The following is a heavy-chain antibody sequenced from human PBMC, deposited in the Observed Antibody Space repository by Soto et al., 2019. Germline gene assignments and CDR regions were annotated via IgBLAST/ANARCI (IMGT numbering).Heavy chain of an antibody. CDR2: ISTSGSST. Sequence: QVQLVESGGGLVKPGGSLRLSCAASGFSFNDYYMSWIRQAPGKGLEWVSLISTSGSSTDYADSVKGRFTISRDNAKNSLSLQMNSLRAEDTAVCYCANLAKNYYHYMDVWGKGTTVTVSS. CDR3: ANLAKNYYHYMDV. J-gene: IGHJ6*03. D-gene: IGHD1-26*01. V-gene: IGHV3-11*01. CDR1: GFSFNDYY.